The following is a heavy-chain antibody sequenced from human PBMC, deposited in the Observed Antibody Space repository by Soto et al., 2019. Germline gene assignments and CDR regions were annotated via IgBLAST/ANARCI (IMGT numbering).Heavy chain of an antibody. V-gene: IGHV3-23*01. D-gene: IGHD4-17*01. Sequence: GSLRLSCAASGFTFGSYAMSWVRQAPGKGLEWVSSITGSGATTYYTDSVKGRFTISRDNSKSTLVLQMSSLRADDTAFYYCAKDLDLRRWRTCFDSWGPGTLVTVSS. CDR2: ITGSGATT. CDR3: AKDLDLRRWRTCFDS. CDR1: GFTFGSYA. J-gene: IGHJ4*02.